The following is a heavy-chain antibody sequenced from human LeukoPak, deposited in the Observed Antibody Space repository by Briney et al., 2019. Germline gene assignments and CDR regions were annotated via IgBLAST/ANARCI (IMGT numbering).Heavy chain of an antibody. CDR2: MWSGGDNE. CDR1: GVTFSNCG. D-gene: IGHD3-16*01. CDR3: AKDMTKTGSGMDV. J-gene: IGHJ6*02. Sequence: GGSLRLAWAASGVTFSNCGMHWVRRAPGKGLEGVADMWSGGDNEYYADSVEGRFAIFRDDSRNSLYLQMSSLRPEDTAIYSCAKDMTKTGSGMDVGGQGTTVAVSS. V-gene: IGHV3-33*06.